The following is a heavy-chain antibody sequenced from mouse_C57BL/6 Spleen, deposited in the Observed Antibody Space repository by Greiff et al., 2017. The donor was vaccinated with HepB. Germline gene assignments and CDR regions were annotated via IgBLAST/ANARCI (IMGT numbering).Heavy chain of an antibody. CDR1: GYTFTDYN. Sequence: EVKLMESGPELVKPGASVKIPCKASGYTFTDYNMDWVKQSHGKSLEWIGDINPNNGGTIYNQKFKGKATLTVDKSSSTAYMELSSLTSEDTAVYCCASSGSKRLFYFDYWGQGTTLTVSS. CDR2: INPNNGGT. J-gene: IGHJ2*01. CDR3: ASSGSKRLFYFDY. V-gene: IGHV1-18*01. D-gene: IGHD1-1*01.